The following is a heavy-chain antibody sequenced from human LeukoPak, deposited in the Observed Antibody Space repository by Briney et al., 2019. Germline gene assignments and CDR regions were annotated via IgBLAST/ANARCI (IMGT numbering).Heavy chain of an antibody. V-gene: IGHV1-2*02. CDR1: GYTFTGYY. Sequence: ASVKVSCKASGYTFTGYYMHWVRQAPGQGLEWMGWINPNSGGTNYAQKFQGRVTMTRDTSISTAYMELSRLRSDDTAVYYCARALDQYYDFWSGYYDYWGQGTLVTVSP. J-gene: IGHJ4*02. CDR2: INPNSGGT. D-gene: IGHD3-3*01. CDR3: ARALDQYYDFWSGYYDY.